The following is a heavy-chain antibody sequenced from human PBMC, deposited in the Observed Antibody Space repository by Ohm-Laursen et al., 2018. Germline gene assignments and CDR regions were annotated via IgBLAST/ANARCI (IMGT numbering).Heavy chain of an antibody. CDR3: AREGELSSYYYGMDV. D-gene: IGHD3-16*02. Sequence: SLRLSCAAFGFTFEEYSMNWVRQAPGKGLEWVSSTNTNSYYIYYADSVKGRFTISRDNAKNSLYLQMNSLRAEDTAVYYCAREGELSSYYYGMDVWGQGTTVTVSS. J-gene: IGHJ6*02. CDR1: GFTFEEYS. CDR2: TNTNSYYI. V-gene: IGHV3-21*01.